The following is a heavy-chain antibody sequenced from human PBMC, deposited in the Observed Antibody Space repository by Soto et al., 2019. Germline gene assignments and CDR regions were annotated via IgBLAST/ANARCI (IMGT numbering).Heavy chain of an antibody. D-gene: IGHD3-22*01. CDR1: VGTLSSYA. V-gene: IGHV1-69*13. CDR3: SSAPYDNSGYYHEVFDY. J-gene: IGHJ4*02. CDR2: IIPIFGTA. Sequence: SVKVSCKASVGTLSSYAISWVRQAPGQGREWMGGIIPIFGTANYAQKFQGRVTITADESTSTAYMELSSLRSEDTAVYYCSSAPYDNSGYYHEVFDYWGQGTLVTVSS.